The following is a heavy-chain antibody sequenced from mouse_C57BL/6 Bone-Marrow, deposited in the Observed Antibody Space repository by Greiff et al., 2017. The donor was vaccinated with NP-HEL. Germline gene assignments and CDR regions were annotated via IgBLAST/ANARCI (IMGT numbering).Heavy chain of an antibody. CDR3: ASGLYYYGSSYDFDY. J-gene: IGHJ2*01. CDR2: ISGGGGNT. Sequence: EVMLVESGGGLVKPGGSLKLSCAASGFTFSSYTMSWVRQTPEKRLEWVATISGGGGNTYYPDSVKGRFTISRDNAKNTLYLQMSSLRSEDTALYYCASGLYYYGSSYDFDYWGQGTTLTVSS. D-gene: IGHD1-1*01. V-gene: IGHV5-9*01. CDR1: GFTFSSYT.